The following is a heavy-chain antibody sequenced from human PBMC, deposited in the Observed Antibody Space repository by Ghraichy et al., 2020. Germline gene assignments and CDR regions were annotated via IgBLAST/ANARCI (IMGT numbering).Heavy chain of an antibody. CDR2: ISGSGANT. J-gene: IGHJ4*02. CDR1: GFTFSSYA. V-gene: IGHV3-23*01. Sequence: LSLTCAASGFTFSSYAMSWVRQAPGKGLEWVSAISGSGANTYYAFSVNGRFTISRDNSKNTLYLQMNSLRAEDTAVYYCAKDRALGGGSCFDYWGQGALVTVSS. CDR3: AKDRALGGGSCFDY. D-gene: IGHD2-15*01.